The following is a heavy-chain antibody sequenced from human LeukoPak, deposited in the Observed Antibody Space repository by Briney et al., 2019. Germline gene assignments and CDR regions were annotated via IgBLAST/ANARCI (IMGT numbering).Heavy chain of an antibody. CDR2: IWYDGSNK. V-gene: IGHV3-33*01. Sequence: GGSLRLSCAASGFTFNNYGMHWVRQAPGKGLEWVAVIWYDGSNKYYADSVKGRFTISRDNSKNTLYLQMNSLRAEDTAVYYCARDQGRGDIAFDFWGQGTMVTVSS. J-gene: IGHJ3*01. CDR3: ARDQGRGDIAFDF. CDR1: GFTFNNYG. D-gene: IGHD2-21*02.